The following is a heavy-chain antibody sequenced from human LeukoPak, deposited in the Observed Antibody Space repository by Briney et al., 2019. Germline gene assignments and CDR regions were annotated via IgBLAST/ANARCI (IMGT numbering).Heavy chain of an antibody. V-gene: IGHV1-18*01. Sequence: ASVEVSCKASGYTFTSKGISWVRQAPGQGLEWMGWISVSNGNANYAQNLQDRVTITTDTSTAAAYMELRTLRSDDTAVYYCAASSGYYAFDYWDQGTLVTVSS. CDR1: GYTFTSKG. CDR3: AASSGYYAFDY. J-gene: IGHJ4*02. CDR2: ISVSNGNA. D-gene: IGHD3-22*01.